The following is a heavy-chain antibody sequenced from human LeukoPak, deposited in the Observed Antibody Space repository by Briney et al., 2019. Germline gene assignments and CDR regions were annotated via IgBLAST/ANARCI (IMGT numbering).Heavy chain of an antibody. CDR1: GFTFSIYA. J-gene: IGHJ4*02. D-gene: IGHD5-24*01. CDR3: ASQGRWLQFSPFDY. Sequence: GGSLRLSCAASGFTFSIYAMSWVRQAPGKGLEWVSVIYSGGSTYYADSVKGRFTVSRDNSKNTLYLQMNSLRAEDTAVYYCASQGRWLQFSPFDYWGQGTLVTVSS. CDR2: IYSGGST. V-gene: IGHV3-66*04.